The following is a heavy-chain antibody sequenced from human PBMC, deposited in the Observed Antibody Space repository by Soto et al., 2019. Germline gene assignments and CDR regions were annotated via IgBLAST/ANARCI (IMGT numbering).Heavy chain of an antibody. Sequence: QVQLVQSGAEVKKPGASVKVSCKASGYTFTSYGISWVRQAPGQGLEWMGWISAYKGNTNYAQKLQGRVTMTTDTSTSTAYRERRSVRSDDTAVYYCAREPYYDYIWGSYRTIYFAYWGQGTLVTVSS. CDR3: AREPYYDYIWGSYRTIYFAY. J-gene: IGHJ4*02. CDR2: ISAYKGNT. CDR1: GYTFTSYG. V-gene: IGHV1-18*01. D-gene: IGHD3-16*02.